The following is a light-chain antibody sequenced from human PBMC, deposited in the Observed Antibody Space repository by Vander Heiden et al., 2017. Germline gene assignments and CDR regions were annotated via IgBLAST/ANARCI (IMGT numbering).Light chain of an antibody. CDR3: QQRSNWPRT. V-gene: IGKV3-11*01. Sequence: EIVLTQSPATLSLSPGERATLSCRASQSISSYLAWYQQKPGQAPRLLIYDASNRASDIPARFSASGSGTDFTLTISSLEPEDFAIYYCQQRSNWPRTFGQGTKLEIK. J-gene: IGKJ2*01. CDR2: DAS. CDR1: QSISSY.